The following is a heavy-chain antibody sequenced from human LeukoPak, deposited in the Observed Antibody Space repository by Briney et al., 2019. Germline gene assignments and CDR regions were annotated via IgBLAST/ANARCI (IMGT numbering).Heavy chain of an antibody. Sequence: GSLRLSCAASGFSFGSHGFHWVRQAPGKGLEWVAAIWSDGSKKSYGDSVKGRFTISRDISKSTVYLQMNSLRVEDTALYFCARDTAVAALDCRGQGTLVTVSS. V-gene: IGHV3-33*01. CDR3: ARDTAVAALDC. D-gene: IGHD6-19*01. J-gene: IGHJ4*02. CDR2: IWSDGSKK. CDR1: GFSFGSHG.